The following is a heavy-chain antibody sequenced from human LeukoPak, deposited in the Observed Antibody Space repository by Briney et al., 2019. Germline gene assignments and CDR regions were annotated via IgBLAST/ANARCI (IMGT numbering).Heavy chain of an antibody. D-gene: IGHD3-22*01. J-gene: IGHJ4*02. CDR1: GFTFSTYW. Sequence: GGSLRLSCAASGFTFSTYWMSWVRQAPGKGLEWVANIKEGGSEKYYVDSVKGRFTISRDNAKNSLYLQMNSLRAEDTAVYYCARLTKNAYDSSGGFDYWGQGTLVTVSS. V-gene: IGHV3-7*01. CDR2: IKEGGSEK. CDR3: ARLTKNAYDSSGGFDY.